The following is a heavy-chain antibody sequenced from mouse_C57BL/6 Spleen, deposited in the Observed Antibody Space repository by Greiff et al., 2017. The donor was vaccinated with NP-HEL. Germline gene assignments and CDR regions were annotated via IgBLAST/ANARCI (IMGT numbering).Heavy chain of an antibody. CDR3: VRPYGNDFAY. J-gene: IGHJ3*01. CDR2: IRSKSNNYAT. D-gene: IGHD2-1*01. V-gene: IGHV10-1*01. CDR1: GFSFNTYA. Sequence: EVMLVESGGGLVQPKGSLKLSCAASGFSFNTYAMNWVRQAPGKGLEWVARIRSKSNNYATYYADSVKDRFTISRDDSESMLYLQMNNLKTEDTAMYYCVRPYGNDFAYWGQGTLVTVSA.